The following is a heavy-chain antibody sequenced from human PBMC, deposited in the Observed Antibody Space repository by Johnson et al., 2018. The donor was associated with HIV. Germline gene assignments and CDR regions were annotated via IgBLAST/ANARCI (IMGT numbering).Heavy chain of an antibody. V-gene: IGHV3-73*01. J-gene: IGHJ3*02. CDR1: GFTFSGSA. CDR2: IRSKANSYAT. D-gene: IGHD1-26*01. CDR3: ARDKGGIVGYDAFDI. Sequence: VQLVESGGGVVQPGGSLRLSCAASGFTFSGSAMHWVRQASGKGLEWVGRIRSKANSYATAYAASVKGRFTISRDDSKNTLYLQMNSLRAEDTAVYYCARDKGGIVGYDAFDIWGQGTMVTVSS.